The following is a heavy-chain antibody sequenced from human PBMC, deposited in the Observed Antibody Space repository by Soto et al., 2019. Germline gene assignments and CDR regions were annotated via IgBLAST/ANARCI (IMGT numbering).Heavy chain of an antibody. J-gene: IGHJ4*02. CDR3: ARAEGTYYYDISGSFFDY. D-gene: IGHD3-22*01. CDR2: IYYSGST. Sequence: WETLSLTFTVSGGSISSYYWSWIRQPPGKGLEWIGYIYYSGSTNYDRALKVRVSMSLDTSRKQGPLKLSSVAAADPAVNYCARAEGTYYYDISGSFFDYWGKGTLVTVSS. V-gene: IGHV4-59*01. CDR1: GGSISSYY.